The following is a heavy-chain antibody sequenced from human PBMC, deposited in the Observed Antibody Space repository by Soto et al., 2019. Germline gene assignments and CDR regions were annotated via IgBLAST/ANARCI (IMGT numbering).Heavy chain of an antibody. CDR2: IYHSGST. Sequence: QVQLQESGPGLVKPSGTLSLTCAVSGGSISSSNWWSWVRQPPGKGLEWIGEIYHSGSTNYNPSLKSRVTISVDKSKNQFSLKLSSVTAADTAVYYCARFSGDYYDSSRISGDYYGMDVWGQGTTVTVSS. D-gene: IGHD3-22*01. CDR3: ARFSGDYYDSSRISGDYYGMDV. CDR1: GGSISSSNW. J-gene: IGHJ6*02. V-gene: IGHV4-4*02.